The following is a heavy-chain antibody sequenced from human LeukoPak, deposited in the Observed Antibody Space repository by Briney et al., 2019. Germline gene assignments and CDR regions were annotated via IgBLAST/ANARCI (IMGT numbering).Heavy chain of an antibody. D-gene: IGHD1-26*01. V-gene: IGHV3-21*04. CDR2: ISDSSSYT. CDR3: AKVPYRWELLQSDY. J-gene: IGHJ4*02. Sequence: GGSLRLSCAASRFIFSSYSMNWVRQAPGKGLEWVSYISDSSSYTYYADSVKGRFTISRDNAKNSLYLQMNSLRAEDTAVYYCAKVPYRWELLQSDYWGQGTLVTVSS. CDR1: RFIFSSYS.